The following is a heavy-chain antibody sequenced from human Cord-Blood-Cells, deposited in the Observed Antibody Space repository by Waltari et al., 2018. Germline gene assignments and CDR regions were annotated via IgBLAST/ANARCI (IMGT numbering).Heavy chain of an antibody. Sequence: EVQLVESGGGLIQRGGSLRLSCAASGFTASSNYMSWVRKAPGTGMEWVSVIYSGGSTYYADSVKGRFTISRDNSKNTLYLQMNSLRAEDTAVYYCARAGTGFDYWGQGTLVTVSS. J-gene: IGHJ4*02. CDR2: IYSGGST. D-gene: IGHD1-1*01. CDR1: GFTASSNY. CDR3: ARAGTGFDY. V-gene: IGHV3-53*01.